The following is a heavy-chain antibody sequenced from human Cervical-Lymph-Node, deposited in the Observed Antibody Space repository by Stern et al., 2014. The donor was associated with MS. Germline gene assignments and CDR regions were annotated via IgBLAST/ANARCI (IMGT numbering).Heavy chain of an antibody. Sequence: EVPLVESGAEVKKPGESLKISCKTSGYSFSNFWIGWVRQMPGKGLEWMGIIYPGDSDPPYSPSFQGQVTISADESISTAYLQWRSLKSSDTAMYYFVRRRDSGGYDTFDIWGQGTMLIVSS. D-gene: IGHD3-22*01. J-gene: IGHJ3*02. V-gene: IGHV5-51*01. CDR1: GYSFSNFW. CDR2: IYPGDSDP. CDR3: VRRRDSGGYDTFDI.